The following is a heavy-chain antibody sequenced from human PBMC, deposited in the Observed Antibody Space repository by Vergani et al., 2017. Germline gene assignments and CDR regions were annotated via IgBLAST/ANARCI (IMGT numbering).Heavy chain of an antibody. V-gene: IGHV1-2*02. D-gene: IGHD7-27*01. CDR2: INPNSGGT. CDR3: ARDPQLGIMDWYFDL. J-gene: IGHJ2*01. Sequence: QVQLVQSGAEVKKPGASVKVSCKASGYTFTGYYMHWVRQAPGQGLEWMGWINPNSGGTNYAQKFQGRVTMTRDTSLSTAYMELSRLRSDDTAVYYCARDPQLGIMDWYFDLWGRGTLVTVSS. CDR1: GYTFTGYY.